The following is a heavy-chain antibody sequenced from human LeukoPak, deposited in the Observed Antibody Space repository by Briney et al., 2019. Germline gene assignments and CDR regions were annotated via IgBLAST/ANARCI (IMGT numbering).Heavy chain of an antibody. CDR2: IIHRGST. CDR1: GGSFSGYY. V-gene: IGHV4-34*12. J-gene: IGHJ3*02. Sequence: PSETLSLTCAVYGGSFSGYYWSWLRQPPGKGLEWIGEIIHRGSTNYNPSLKSRLTISVDTSKNQFSLKLSSVTAADTAVYYCARPGWELPYPDAFDIWGQGTMVTVSS. D-gene: IGHD1-26*01. CDR3: ARPGWELPYPDAFDI.